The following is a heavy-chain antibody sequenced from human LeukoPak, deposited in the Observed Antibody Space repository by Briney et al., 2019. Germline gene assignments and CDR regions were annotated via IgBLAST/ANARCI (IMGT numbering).Heavy chain of an antibody. Sequence: KSSETLSLTCAVYGGSFSGYYWSWIRQPPGKGLEWIGEINHSGSTNYNPSLKSRVTISVDTSKNQFSLKLSSVTAADTAVYYCARSLRRPRGGYSYGFFGTGYFDYWGQGTLVTVSS. V-gene: IGHV4-34*01. CDR1: GGSFSGYY. D-gene: IGHD5-18*01. J-gene: IGHJ4*02. CDR3: ARSLRRPRGGYSYGFFGTGYFDY. CDR2: INHSGST.